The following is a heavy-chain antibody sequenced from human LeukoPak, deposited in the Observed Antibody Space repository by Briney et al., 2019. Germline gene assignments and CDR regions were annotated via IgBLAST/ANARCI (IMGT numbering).Heavy chain of an antibody. CDR1: GFTFSRYW. CDR2: INGDGSST. CDR3: ARLPAYYYYGMDV. V-gene: IGHV3-74*01. J-gene: IGHJ6*02. Sequence: GGSLRLSCAASGFTFSRYWMHWVRQAPGKGLVWVSRINGDGSSTNYADSVKGRFTISRDNAKNTLYLQMNSLRAEDTAVYYCARLPAYYYYGMDVWGQGTLVTVSS.